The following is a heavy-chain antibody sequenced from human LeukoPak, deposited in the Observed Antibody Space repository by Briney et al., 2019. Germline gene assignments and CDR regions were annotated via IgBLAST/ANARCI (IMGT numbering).Heavy chain of an antibody. J-gene: IGHJ4*02. CDR1: GFTFSSYS. V-gene: IGHV3-21*01. CDR3: ARDRYSSSWSAGVDY. Sequence: PGGSLRLSCAASGFTFSSYSMNWVRQAPGKGLEWVSSISSSSSYIYYADSVKGRFTISRDNAKNSLYLQMNSLRAEDTALYYCARDRYSSSWSAGVDYWGQGTLVTVSS. CDR2: ISSSSSYI. D-gene: IGHD6-13*01.